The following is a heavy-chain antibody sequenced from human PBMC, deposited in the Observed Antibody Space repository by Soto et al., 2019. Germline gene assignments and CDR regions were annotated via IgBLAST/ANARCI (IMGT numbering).Heavy chain of an antibody. CDR1: GFTFSSYE. CDR2: ISSSGSTI. Sequence: GGSLRLSCAASGFTFSSYEMNWVRQAPGKGLEWVSYISSSGSTIYYADSVKGRFTISRDNAKNSLYLQMNSLRAEDTAVYYCARDPFGNRRFDPWGQGTLVTVSS. V-gene: IGHV3-48*03. J-gene: IGHJ5*02. D-gene: IGHD3-16*01. CDR3: ARDPFGNRRFDP.